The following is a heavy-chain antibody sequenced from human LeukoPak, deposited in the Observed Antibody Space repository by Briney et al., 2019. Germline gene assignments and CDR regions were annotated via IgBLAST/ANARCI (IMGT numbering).Heavy chain of an antibody. V-gene: IGHV5-51*01. CDR3: ARPNRGAPFDY. CDR1: GYSFTNYW. Sequence: GESLKISCAGSGYSFTNYWIGWVRPMPGKGLEWMGIIYPGDSDTKYSPSFQGQVTISADKSISTAYLQWSSLKASDTAIYYCARPNRGAPFDYWGQGTLVTVSS. D-gene: IGHD1-14*01. CDR2: IYPGDSDT. J-gene: IGHJ4*02.